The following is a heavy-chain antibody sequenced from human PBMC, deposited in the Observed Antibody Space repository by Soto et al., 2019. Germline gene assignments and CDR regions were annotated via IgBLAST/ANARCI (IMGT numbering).Heavy chain of an antibody. CDR1: GFTFSDYT. V-gene: IGHV3-30-3*01. J-gene: IGHJ4*02. D-gene: IGHD6-19*01. Sequence: GGSLRLSCAASGFTFSDYTINWVRQAPGKGLEWVALISSDGSNKYYADSVKGRFTISRDTSRNTLYLQMNSLRAEDTAVYYCAKELGSGWPFDYWGQGTLVTVSS. CDR3: AKELGSGWPFDY. CDR2: ISSDGSNK.